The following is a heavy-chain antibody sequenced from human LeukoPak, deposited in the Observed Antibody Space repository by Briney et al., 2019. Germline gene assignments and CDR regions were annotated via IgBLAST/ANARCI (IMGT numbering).Heavy chain of an antibody. V-gene: IGHV4-39*01. CDR2: IYYSGST. CDR1: GGSISSSSYY. D-gene: IGHD3-22*01. CDR3: ARMTYYYDSSGYSHYGMDV. Sequence: SETLSLTCTVSGGSISSSSYYWGWLRQPPGKGLVWNGSIYYSGSTYYNPSLKSRVTISVDTSKNQFSLKLSSVTAADAAVYYCARMTYYYDSSGYSHYGMDVWGQGTTVTVSS. J-gene: IGHJ6*02.